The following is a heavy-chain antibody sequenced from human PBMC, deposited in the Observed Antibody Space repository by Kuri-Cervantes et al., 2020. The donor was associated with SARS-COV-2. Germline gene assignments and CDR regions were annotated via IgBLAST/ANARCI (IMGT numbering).Heavy chain of an antibody. V-gene: IGHV4-34*01. D-gene: IGHD6-13*01. J-gene: IGHJ5*02. CDR3: ARQGYSSSWYLNWFDP. Sequence: SQTLSLTCVVSGSSFSGYYWSWIRQPPGKGLEWIGEITHTGTTNYNASLKSRVIISLDMSKKQFSLKLSSVTAADTAVYYCARQGYSSSWYLNWFDPWGQGTLVTVSS. CDR2: ITHTGTT. CDR1: GSSFSGYY.